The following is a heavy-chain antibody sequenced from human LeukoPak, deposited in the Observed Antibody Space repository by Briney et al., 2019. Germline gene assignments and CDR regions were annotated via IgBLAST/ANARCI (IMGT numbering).Heavy chain of an antibody. Sequence: SETLSLTCTVSGGPVSGYYLACIRQPAGKGLEWIGLIYYTGSATYNPSLQSRVTMSVDTSKNQVFLKLTSVTAADTAMYYCARNPIRGFGELRDWGQGTLVTVSS. V-gene: IGHV4-4*07. CDR2: IYYTGSA. D-gene: IGHD3-10*01. CDR3: ARNPIRGFGELRD. CDR1: GGPVSGYY. J-gene: IGHJ4*02.